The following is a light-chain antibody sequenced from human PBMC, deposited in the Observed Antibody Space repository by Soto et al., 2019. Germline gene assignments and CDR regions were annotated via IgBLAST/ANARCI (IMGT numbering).Light chain of an antibody. CDR1: TSDVGDFRF. CDR2: EVG. V-gene: IGLV2-14*01. Sequence: QSALTQPASVSGSPGQSITISCTATTSDVGDFRFVSWYQILAGRAPKLLIFEVGARPSGVSNRFSGFKSGNTASLRISRLLAEDEAHYYCSSYTTGNTVIFGGGTKVTVL. CDR3: SSYTTGNTVI. J-gene: IGLJ2*01.